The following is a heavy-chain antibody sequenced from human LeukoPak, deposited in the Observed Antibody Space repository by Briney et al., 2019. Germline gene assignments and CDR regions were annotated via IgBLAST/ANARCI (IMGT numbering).Heavy chain of an antibody. D-gene: IGHD6-13*01. CDR3: ARPSRPYRSSEYFQH. CDR2: ISSSGSTI. Sequence: GALRLSCAASGFTFSSYEMNWVRQVPGKGLEWISYISSSGSTIYFADSVKGRFTISRDNAKNSLYLQMNSLRAEDTAVYYCARPSRPYRSSEYFQHWGQGTLVIVSS. J-gene: IGHJ1*01. V-gene: IGHV3-48*03. CDR1: GFTFSSYE.